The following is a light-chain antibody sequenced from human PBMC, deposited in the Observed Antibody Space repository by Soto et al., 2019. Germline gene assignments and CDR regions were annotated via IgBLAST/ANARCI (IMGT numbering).Light chain of an antibody. J-gene: IGKJ2*01. CDR3: EQRSNWTPYT. Sequence: EIVFTQSTDTLSLSPGERATLSCRASQSVSSYLAWYQQKPGQAPRLLIYDASNRAIGIPARFSGSWSGTDITLTSSRIEPEHFAGYCCEQRSNWTPYTLGQGTKVDIK. V-gene: IGKV3-11*01. CDR1: QSVSSY. CDR2: DAS.